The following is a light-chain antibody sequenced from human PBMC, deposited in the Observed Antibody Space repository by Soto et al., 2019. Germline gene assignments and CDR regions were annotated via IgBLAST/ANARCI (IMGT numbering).Light chain of an antibody. V-gene: IGKV1-13*02. CDR3: QQANSFPIT. CDR1: QGISSA. CDR2: DAS. J-gene: IGKJ5*01. Sequence: AIHLTQSPSSLSASVGDRVTITCRASQGISSALAWYQEKPGKAPKLLIYDASNLETGVPSRFSGGGSGTDFTLTISSLQPEDFATYHCQQANSFPITFGQGTRLEIK.